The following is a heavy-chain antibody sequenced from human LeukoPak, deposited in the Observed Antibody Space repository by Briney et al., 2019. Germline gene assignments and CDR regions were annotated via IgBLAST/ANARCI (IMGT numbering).Heavy chain of an antibody. CDR1: GFTVSSNY. V-gene: IGHV3-7*01. CDR2: INQDGSEK. J-gene: IGHJ4*02. CDR3: VRAIGSNTL. D-gene: IGHD4-23*01. Sequence: GGSLRLSCAASGFTVSSNYMNWVRQAPGKVLEWVANINQDGSEKYYVDSVKGRFTISRDNAKNSLYLQMNSLRAEDTAVYFCVRAIGSNTLWGQGTLVTVSS.